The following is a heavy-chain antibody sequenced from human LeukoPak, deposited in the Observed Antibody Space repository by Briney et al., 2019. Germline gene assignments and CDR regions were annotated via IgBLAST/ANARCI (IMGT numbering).Heavy chain of an antibody. CDR3: AKDPGIAVAGKLDY. J-gene: IGHJ4*02. CDR2: IIPIFGTA. V-gene: IGHV1-69*06. CDR1: GGTFSSYA. Sequence: ASVKVSCKASGGTFSSYAISWVRQAPGQGLEWMGGIIPIFGTANYAQKFQGRVTITADKSTSTAYMELSSLRSEDTAVYYCAKDPGIAVAGKLDYWGQGTLVTVSS. D-gene: IGHD6-19*01.